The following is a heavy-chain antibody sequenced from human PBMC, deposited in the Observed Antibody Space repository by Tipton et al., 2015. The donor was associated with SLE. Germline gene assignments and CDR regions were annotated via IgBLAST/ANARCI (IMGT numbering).Heavy chain of an antibody. CDR2: INHSGST. J-gene: IGHJ4*02. Sequence: TLSLTCAVYGGSFSGYYWSWIRQPPGKGLEWIGEINHSGSTNYNPSLKSRVTISVDTSKNQFSLKLSSVTAADTAVYYCARGRALEWLLHYFDYWGQGTLVTVSS. CDR1: GGSFSGYY. D-gene: IGHD3-3*01. V-gene: IGHV4-34*01. CDR3: ARGRALEWLLHYFDY.